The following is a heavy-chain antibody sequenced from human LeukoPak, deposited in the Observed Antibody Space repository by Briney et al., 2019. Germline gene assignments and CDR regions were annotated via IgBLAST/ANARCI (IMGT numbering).Heavy chain of an antibody. V-gene: IGHV3-30*03. J-gene: IGHJ4*02. CDR2: ISYDGSNK. CDR1: GFTFSSYS. CDR3: ARDLGGYNEFDY. Sequence: GGSLRLSCAASGFTFSSYSMNWVRQAPGKGLEWVAVISYDGSNKYYADSVKGRFTISRDNSKNTLYLQMNSLRAEDTAVYYCARDLGGYNEFDYWGQGTLVTVSS. D-gene: IGHD5-18*01.